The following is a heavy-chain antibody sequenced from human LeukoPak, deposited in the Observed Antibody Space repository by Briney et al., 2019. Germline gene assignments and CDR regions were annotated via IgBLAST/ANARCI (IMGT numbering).Heavy chain of an antibody. CDR2: IYPGDSRT. CDR3: ACREFTSTWSYP. J-gene: IGHJ5*02. D-gene: IGHD2-2*01. Sequence: KPGGSLKISCKGIGYSFTSYWIGWVRQMPGKGMEWMGVIYPGDSRTRYNPSFQGQVTISVDKSINTAYLQWVSLKASDTAMYYCACREFTSTWSYPWGQGTLVTVSS. V-gene: IGHV5-51*03. CDR1: GYSFTSYW.